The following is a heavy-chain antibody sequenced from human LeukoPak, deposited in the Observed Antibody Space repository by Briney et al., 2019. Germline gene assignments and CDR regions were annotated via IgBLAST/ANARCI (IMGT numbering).Heavy chain of an antibody. D-gene: IGHD2-15*01. CDR3: PRMYGHCSGGSCYPGVVDY. CDR1: GFTFSSYW. J-gene: IGHJ4*02. V-gene: IGHV3-74*01. CDR2: INSDGSST. Sequence: PGGSLRLSCAASGFTFSSYWMHWFRQAPGKGLVWVSRINSDGSSTSYADSVKGRFTISRDNAKNTLYLQMNSLRAEDTAVYYCPRMYGHCSGGSCYPGVVDYWGQGTLVTVSS.